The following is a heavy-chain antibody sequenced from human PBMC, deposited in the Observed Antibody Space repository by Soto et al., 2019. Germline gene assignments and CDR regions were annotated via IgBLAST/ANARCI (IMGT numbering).Heavy chain of an antibody. D-gene: IGHD2-15*01. Sequence: QITLKESGPTLVKPTQTLTLTCTFSGFSLSTSGVGVGWIRQPPGKALEWLALIYWDDDKRYSPSLKSRLTITKETSKNQVVLTMTNMDPVDTATYYCAHRGGYCSGGSCYANWGQGTLVTVSS. CDR3: AHRGGYCSGGSCYAN. CDR1: GFSLSTSGVG. CDR2: IYWDDDK. V-gene: IGHV2-5*02. J-gene: IGHJ4*02.